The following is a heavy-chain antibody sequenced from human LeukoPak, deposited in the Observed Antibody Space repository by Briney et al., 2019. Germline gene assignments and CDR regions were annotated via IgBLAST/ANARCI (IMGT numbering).Heavy chain of an antibody. D-gene: IGHD3-10*01. Sequence: ASVKVSCKASGGTFSSYAISWVRQAPGQGLEWMGRIIPIFGTANYAQKFQGRVTITTDESTSTVYMELSSLRSDDTAVYYCARDALLWFGELSNWFDPWGQGTLVTVSS. V-gene: IGHV1-69*05. CDR3: ARDALLWFGELSNWFDP. J-gene: IGHJ5*02. CDR1: GGTFSSYA. CDR2: IIPIFGTA.